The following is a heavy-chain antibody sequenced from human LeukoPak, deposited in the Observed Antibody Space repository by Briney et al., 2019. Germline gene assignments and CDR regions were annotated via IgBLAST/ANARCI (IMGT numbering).Heavy chain of an antibody. J-gene: IGHJ4*02. CDR1: GGSMYNAGYY. CDR3: ARDRGPYSGYDSYYFDY. V-gene: IGHV4-31*03. Sequence: SQTLSLTCTVSGGSMYNAGYYWSWIRQHPGKGLEWIGYIYYSGSTYYNPSLKSRVTISVDTSKNQFSLKLSSVTAADTAVYYCARDRGPYSGYDSYYFDYWGQGTLVTVSS. CDR2: IYYSGST. D-gene: IGHD5-12*01.